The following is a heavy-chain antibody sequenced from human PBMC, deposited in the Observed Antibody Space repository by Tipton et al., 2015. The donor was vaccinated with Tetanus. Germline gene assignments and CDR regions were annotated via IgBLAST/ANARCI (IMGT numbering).Heavy chain of an antibody. CDR2: INGHGTNT. Sequence: SLRLSCAASGFSFSTYWMHWVRQAPGKGLMWVSRINGHGTNTAYADSVKGRFTISRDNAKNTLYLQMNSLRAEDTAVYYCARDSPDILLVPAVWGQGTLVTVSS. V-gene: IGHV3-74*01. CDR3: ARDSPDILLVPAV. J-gene: IGHJ4*02. CDR1: GFSFSTYW. D-gene: IGHD2-2*01.